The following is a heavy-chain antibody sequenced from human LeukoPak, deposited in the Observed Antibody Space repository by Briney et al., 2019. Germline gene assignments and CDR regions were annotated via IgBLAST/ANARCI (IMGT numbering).Heavy chain of an antibody. V-gene: IGHV3-23*01. J-gene: IGHJ4*02. CDR2: ISGSDAGT. D-gene: IGHD6-13*01. CDR3: AKDRGYSSSWLNY. CDR1: GFTFNNYA. Sequence: GGSLRLSCAASGFTFNNYAMSWVRQAPGRGLEWVSAISGSDAGTYYADSVKGRFTISRDNSKNTLYLQMNSLRAEDAAVYYCAKDRGYSSSWLNYWGQGTLVTVSS.